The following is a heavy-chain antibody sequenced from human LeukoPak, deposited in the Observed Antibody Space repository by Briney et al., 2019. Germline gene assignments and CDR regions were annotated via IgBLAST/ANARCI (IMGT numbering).Heavy chain of an antibody. CDR1: GGAITNYY. CDR3: ARISAAAGQVDY. V-gene: IGHV4-59*01. J-gene: IGHJ4*02. Sequence: PSETLSLTCGVSGGAITNYYWNWIRQAPGKGLEWLGYIYYTGSTTYNPSVKSRITISLDTSKKQISLKLRPVTAADTAVYYCARISAAAGQVDYWGQGTLVTVSS. D-gene: IGHD6-13*01. CDR2: IYYTGST.